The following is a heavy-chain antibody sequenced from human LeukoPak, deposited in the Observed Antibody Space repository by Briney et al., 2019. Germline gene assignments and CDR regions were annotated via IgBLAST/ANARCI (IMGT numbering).Heavy chain of an antibody. CDR2: IYYSGST. J-gene: IGHJ4*02. D-gene: IGHD2-15*01. CDR1: GGSISNYY. Sequence: SETLSLTCTVSGGSISNYYWNWIGQPPGKGLEWIGHIYYSGSTMYNPSLESRVTISLGTSRNQFSVMLTSVTAADTAVYYCARLGFCSGGRCLPDFWGQGTLVTVSS. V-gene: IGHV4-59*08. CDR3: ARLGFCSGGRCLPDF.